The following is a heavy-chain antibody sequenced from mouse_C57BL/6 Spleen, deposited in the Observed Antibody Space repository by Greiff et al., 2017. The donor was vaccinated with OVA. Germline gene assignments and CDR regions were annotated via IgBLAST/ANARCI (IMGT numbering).Heavy chain of an antibody. Sequence: QVQLQQPGAELVKPGASVKLSCKASGYTFTSYWMHWVKQRPGQGLEWIGMIHPNSGSTNYNEKFKSKATLTVDKSSSTASMQLSSLTSGDSAVYYCARGRTTPVMDYWGQGTSVTVSS. CDR3: ARGRTTPVMDY. CDR1: GYTFTSYW. D-gene: IGHD1-1*01. J-gene: IGHJ4*01. V-gene: IGHV1-64*01. CDR2: IHPNSGST.